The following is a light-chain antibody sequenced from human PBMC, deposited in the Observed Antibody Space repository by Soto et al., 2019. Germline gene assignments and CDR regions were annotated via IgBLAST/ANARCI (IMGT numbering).Light chain of an antibody. J-gene: IGKJ4*01. CDR1: QYINTR. CDR3: QERSGWLT. CDR2: QTS. V-gene: IGKV3-11*01. Sequence: EIVLTQSPATLSSFPGDRVTLSCRASQYINTRLAWYQHRPGQAPRLLIYQTSLRAAGIPARFSASGSGTDFTLTISSLEPEDFAVYYCQERSGWLTFGEGTKIDVK.